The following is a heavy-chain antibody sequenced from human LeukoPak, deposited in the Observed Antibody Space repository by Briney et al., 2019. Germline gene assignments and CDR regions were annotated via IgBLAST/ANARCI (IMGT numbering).Heavy chain of an antibody. CDR3: ARLYSSGWYQP. D-gene: IGHD6-19*01. CDR1: GFTFSSYW. J-gene: IGHJ5*02. CDR2: IKGDGTIT. Sequence: PEGSLRLSCAASGFTFSSYWMHWVRQTPGKGLVWVSRIKGDGTITNYADSVKGRFTISRDNAKNTLYLQMNSLRAEDTAVYYCARLYSSGWYQPWGQGTLVTVSS. V-gene: IGHV3-74*01.